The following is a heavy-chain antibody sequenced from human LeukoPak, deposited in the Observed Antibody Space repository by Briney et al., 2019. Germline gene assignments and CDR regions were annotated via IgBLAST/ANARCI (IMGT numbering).Heavy chain of an antibody. D-gene: IGHD6-19*01. CDR1: GFTFSSYW. CDR3: AKEVAKQWLGDFDY. CDR2: INHNGNVN. V-gene: IGHV3-7*03. J-gene: IGHJ4*02. Sequence: QTGGSLRLSCAASGFTFSSYWMNWARQAPGKGLEWVASINHNGNVNYYVDSVKGRFTISRDNAKNSLYLQMSNLRAEDTAVYYCAKEVAKQWLGDFDYWGQGTLVTVSS.